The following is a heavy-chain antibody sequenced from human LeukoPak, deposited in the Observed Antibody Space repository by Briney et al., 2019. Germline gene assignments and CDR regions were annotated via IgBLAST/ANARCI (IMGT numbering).Heavy chain of an antibody. D-gene: IGHD6-6*01. J-gene: IGHJ5*02. CDR3: ASGRGYSSSSRRFDP. V-gene: IGHV4-39*01. CDR2: IYYSGCT. Sequence: SETLSLTCTVSGGSISSSSYYWGWIRQPPGKGLEWIGSIYYSGCTYYNPSLKSRVTISVDTSKNQFSLKLSSVTAADTAVYYCASGRGYSSSSRRFDPWGQGTLVTVSS. CDR1: GGSISSSSYY.